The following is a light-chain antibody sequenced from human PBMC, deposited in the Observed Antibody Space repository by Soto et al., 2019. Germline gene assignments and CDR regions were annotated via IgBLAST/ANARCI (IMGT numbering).Light chain of an antibody. V-gene: IGLV2-14*03. CDR1: GSDVGGYNF. J-gene: IGLJ1*01. CDR2: DVS. CDR3: SSYTSSYTYV. Sequence: QSVLTQRASVSGSPGQSVTFSCAGTGSDVGGYNFVSWYQQHPGKAPQLMIYDVSSRPSGVSNRFSGSKSGNTASLTISGLQAEDEADYYCSSYTSSYTYVFGTGTKVTVL.